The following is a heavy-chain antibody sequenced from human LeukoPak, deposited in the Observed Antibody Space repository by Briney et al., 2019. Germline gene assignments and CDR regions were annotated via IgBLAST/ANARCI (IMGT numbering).Heavy chain of an antibody. CDR2: YYSGST. D-gene: IGHD3-10*01. CDR1: GGSISSSSYY. CDR3: ARHYGP. Sequence: SETLSLTCTVSGGSISSSSYYWGWIRQSPGKGLEWIVYYSGSTYYNPSLKSRVTISVDTSKNQFSLKLSSVTAADTAVYYCARHYGPWGQGTLVTVSS. J-gene: IGHJ4*02. V-gene: IGHV4-39*01.